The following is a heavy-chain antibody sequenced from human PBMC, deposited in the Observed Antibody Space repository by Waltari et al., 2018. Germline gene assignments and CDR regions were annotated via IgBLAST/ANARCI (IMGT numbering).Heavy chain of an antibody. CDR1: GGSISGYY. V-gene: IGHV4-4*07. Sequence: QVQLQESGPGLVKPSETLSLTCTVSGGSISGYYWSWIRQPAGKGLAWIGRIYTSGGTNHNPSLKSRITMSVDTSKNQFSLELNSVTAADTAVYFSAGGRGTYFDYWGQGILVNVSS. CDR2: IYTSGGT. J-gene: IGHJ4*02. D-gene: IGHD3-16*01. CDR3: AGGRGTYFDY.